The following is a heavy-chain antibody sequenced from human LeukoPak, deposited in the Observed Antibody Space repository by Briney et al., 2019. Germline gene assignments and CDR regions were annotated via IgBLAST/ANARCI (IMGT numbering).Heavy chain of an antibody. CDR2: MNPNSGNT. CDR1: GYTFTSYD. V-gene: IGHV1-8*03. J-gene: IGHJ4*02. D-gene: IGHD3-22*01. Sequence: ASVKVSCKASGYTFTSYDINWVRQATGQGLEWMGWMNPNSGNTGYAQKFQGRVTITRNTSISTAYMELSSLRSEDTAVYYCASRHDYYDSSGYSFDYWGQGTLVTVSS. CDR3: ASRHDYYDSSGYSFDY.